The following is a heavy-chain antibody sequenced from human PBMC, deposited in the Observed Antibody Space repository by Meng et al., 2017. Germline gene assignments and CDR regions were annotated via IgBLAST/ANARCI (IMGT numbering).Heavy chain of an antibody. CDR3: ASYGSGSYYRNWFDP. D-gene: IGHD3-10*01. J-gene: IGHJ5*02. Sequence: SVKVSCKASGGTFSSYAISWVRQAPGQGLEWMGRIIPILGIANYAQKFQGRVTITADKSTSTAYMELSSLRSEDTAVYYCASYGSGSYYRNWFDPWAQGPL. CDR2: IIPILGIA. CDR1: GGTFSSYA. V-gene: IGHV1-69*04.